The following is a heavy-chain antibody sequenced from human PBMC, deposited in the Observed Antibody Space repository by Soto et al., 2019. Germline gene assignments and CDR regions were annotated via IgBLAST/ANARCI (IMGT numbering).Heavy chain of an antibody. D-gene: IGHD4-17*01. Sequence: SETLSLTXTVSGGSISSGDYYWSWIRQPPGKGLEWIGYIYYSGSTYYNPSLKSRVTISVDTSKNQFSLKLSSVTAADTAVYYCARDRGADFDYWGQGTLVTVSS. J-gene: IGHJ4*02. CDR3: ARDRGADFDY. V-gene: IGHV4-30-4*01. CDR1: GGSISSGDYY. CDR2: IYYSGST.